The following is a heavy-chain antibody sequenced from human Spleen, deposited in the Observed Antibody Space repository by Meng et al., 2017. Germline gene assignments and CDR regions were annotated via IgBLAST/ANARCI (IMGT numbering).Heavy chain of an antibody. CDR2: IYHSGTT. CDR3: ASRLLISGGSGSYLY. CDR1: AGSISSSNL. D-gene: IGHD3-10*01. J-gene: IGHJ4*02. Sequence: QGQLQEAGPGLVRPAGTLSLASAVSAGSISSSNLWSWVRQPPGKGLEWIVDIYHSGTTHYNPSLKSRVTISVDKSKNQFSLKLTSVTAADTAVYYCASRLLISGGSGSYLYWGQGTLVTVSS. V-gene: IGHV4-4*02.